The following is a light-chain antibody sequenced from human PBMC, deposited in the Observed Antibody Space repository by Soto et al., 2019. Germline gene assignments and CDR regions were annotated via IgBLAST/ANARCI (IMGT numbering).Light chain of an antibody. CDR2: AAS. J-gene: IGKJ1*01. CDR1: QTISNY. CDR3: QQTYSAPRT. Sequence: IKMTQAPSALSASVGEIVTIACRASQTISNYLNWYQQKPGQAPKLLISAASSLQSGVPSRFSGSGSGTDFTFIISSLQPEDFATYYCQQTYSAPRTFGQGTKVDIK. V-gene: IGKV1-39*01.